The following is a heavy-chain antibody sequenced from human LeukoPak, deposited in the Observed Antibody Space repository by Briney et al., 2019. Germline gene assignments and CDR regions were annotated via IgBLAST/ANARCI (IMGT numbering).Heavy chain of an antibody. J-gene: IGHJ6*03. CDR1: GGSLRSHY. V-gene: IGHV4-59*11. Sequence: SETLSLTCTVSGGSLRSHYWSWIRQPPGKGLEWIGYINYSGSTNYNSSLKGRVTISVDTSKNQFSLKLNSVTAADTAVYYCARVISSSGYYGYYYYMDVWGKGTTVTISS. D-gene: IGHD3-22*01. CDR2: INYSGST. CDR3: ARVISSSGYYGYYYYMDV.